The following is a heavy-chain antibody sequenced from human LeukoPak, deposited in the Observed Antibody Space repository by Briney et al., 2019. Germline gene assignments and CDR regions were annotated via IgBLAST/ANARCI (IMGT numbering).Heavy chain of an antibody. V-gene: IGHV3-74*01. CDR3: ASVVGGYYPPVEAFDL. CDR2: INSDGSRT. J-gene: IGHJ3*01. D-gene: IGHD3-3*01. CDR1: GFTLNGYW. Sequence: PGGSLRLSCAASGFTLNGYWMHWVRQAPGKGLVWVSRINSDGSRTDYADSVKGRFTISRDNARNTLLVQMNSLRAEDTAVYYCASVVGGYYPPVEAFDLWGQGTLVTVSS.